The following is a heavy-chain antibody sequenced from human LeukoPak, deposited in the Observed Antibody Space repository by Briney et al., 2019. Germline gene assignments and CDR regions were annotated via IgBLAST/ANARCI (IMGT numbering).Heavy chain of an antibody. CDR2: ISYDGSNK. V-gene: IGHV3-30*03. J-gene: IGHJ4*02. CDR1: GFTFSSYG. D-gene: IGHD5-24*01. CDR3: AGLEMATITFH. Sequence: GGSLRLSCAASGFTFSSYGMHWVRQAPGKGLEWVAVISYDGSNKYYADSVKGRFTISRDNSKNTLYLQMNSLRAEGTAVYYCAGLEMATITFHWGQGTLVTVSS.